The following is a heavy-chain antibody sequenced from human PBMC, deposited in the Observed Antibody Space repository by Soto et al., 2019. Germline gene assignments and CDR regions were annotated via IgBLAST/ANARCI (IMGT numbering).Heavy chain of an antibody. CDR2: ISSSGSTI. V-gene: IGHV3-48*03. CDR3: ARLGIVVAGGYYYGMDV. CDR1: GFTFSSYE. Sequence: GGSLRLSCAASGFTFSSYEMYWVRQAPGKGLEWVSYISSSGSTIYYADSVKGRFTISRDNAKNSLYLQMNSLRAEDTAVYYCARLGIVVAGGYYYGMDVWGQGTTVTVSS. D-gene: IGHD2-21*01. J-gene: IGHJ6*02.